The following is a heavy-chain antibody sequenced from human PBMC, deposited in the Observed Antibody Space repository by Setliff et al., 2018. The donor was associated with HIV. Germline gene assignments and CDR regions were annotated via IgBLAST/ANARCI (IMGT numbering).Heavy chain of an antibody. CDR3: ARGLWAPGLGEGAFDI. CDR2: IHISGNT. V-gene: IGHV4-61*09. CDR1: GGSINSGTYY. J-gene: IGHJ3*02. Sequence: SETLSLTCTVSGGSINSGTYYWNWIRQPAGKGLEWIGHIHISGNTNYNPSLKSRVTMSLDTSKNHFSLNLTSMTAADTAVYYCARGLWAPGLGEGAFDIWGQGTKVTVSS. D-gene: IGHD3-16*01.